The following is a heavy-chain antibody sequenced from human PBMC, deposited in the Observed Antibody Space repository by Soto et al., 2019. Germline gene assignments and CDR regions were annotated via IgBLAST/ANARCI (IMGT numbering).Heavy chain of an antibody. Sequence: EVPLVESGGDLVQRGGSLRLSCVGSGFTFSVYSMNWVRQAPGKGLEWFSYITSDTKTIKYADSVKGRFTISRDNAKNSVYLQMNSLRDEDTAVYYCARSVEGHFDYWGQGTVVTVSS. CDR1: GFTFSVYS. J-gene: IGHJ4*02. D-gene: IGHD6-19*01. V-gene: IGHV3-48*02. CDR2: ITSDTKTI. CDR3: ARSVEGHFDY.